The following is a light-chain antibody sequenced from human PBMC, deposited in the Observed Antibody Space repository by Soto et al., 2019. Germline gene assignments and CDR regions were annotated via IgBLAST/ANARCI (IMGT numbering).Light chain of an antibody. Sequence: DIKMTQSPSSVSASIGDRVTITCRASQDISNSLAWYLQKPGRAPKLLIYGASTLHNGVPSRFSGSGSGTDFTLTISSLQPEDFASYYCQQTNSFPPLTFGGGTKVEIK. V-gene: IGKV1-12*01. J-gene: IGKJ4*01. CDR3: QQTNSFPPLT. CDR1: QDISNS. CDR2: GAS.